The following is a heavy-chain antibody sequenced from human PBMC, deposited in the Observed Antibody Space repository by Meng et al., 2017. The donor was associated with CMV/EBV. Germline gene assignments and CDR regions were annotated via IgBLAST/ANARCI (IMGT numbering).Heavy chain of an antibody. D-gene: IGHD3-3*01. CDR2: ISAYNGNT. J-gene: IGHJ4*02. V-gene: IGHV1-18*04. Sequence: ASVKVSCKASGYTFTSYYMHWVRQAPGQGLEWMGWISAYNGNTNYAQKLQGRVTMTTDTSTSTAYMELRSLRSDDTAVYYCASGGRGTYYDFWSGYSYFDYWGQGTLVTVSS. CDR3: ASGGRGTYYDFWSGYSYFDY. CDR1: GYTFTSYY.